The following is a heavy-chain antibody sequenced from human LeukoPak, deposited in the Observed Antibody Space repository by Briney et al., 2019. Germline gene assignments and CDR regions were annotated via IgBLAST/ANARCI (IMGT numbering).Heavy chain of an antibody. CDR3: AKDYYYYDSSGLDDY. CDR2: ISDDGGST. D-gene: IGHD3-22*01. Sequence: RGSLRLSCAASGFIFSGFAMTWVRQAPGKGLEWVSSISDDGGSTYYADSVKGRFTFSRDNSKNTLYLQMNSLRAEDTAVYYCAKDYYYYDSSGLDDYWGQGTLVTVSS. CDR1: GFIFSGFA. J-gene: IGHJ4*02. V-gene: IGHV3-23*01.